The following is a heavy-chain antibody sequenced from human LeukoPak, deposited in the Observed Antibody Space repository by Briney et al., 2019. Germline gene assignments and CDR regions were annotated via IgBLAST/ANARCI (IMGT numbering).Heavy chain of an antibody. CDR1: GFTFSQYP. J-gene: IGHJ3*01. CDR3: TSDLDRSDGL. CDR2: MSNDGTKT. Sequence: GGSLRLSCAASGFTFSQYPMHWVRQAPGKGLAWVALMSNDGTKTYYADSVKGRFTISRDNSDEILYLQMNSLRAEDTAVYYCTSDLDRSDGLWGQGTMVTVSS. D-gene: IGHD2-8*01. V-gene: IGHV3-30*07.